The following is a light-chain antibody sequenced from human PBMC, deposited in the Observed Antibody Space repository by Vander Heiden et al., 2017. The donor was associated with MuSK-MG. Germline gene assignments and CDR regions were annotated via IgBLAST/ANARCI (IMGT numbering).Light chain of an antibody. J-gene: IGLJ2*01. CDR3: QVWDSSSDSLI. CDR2: YDS. V-gene: IGLV3-21*04. Sequence: SYVLTPPPSVSLAPGTTAPITCTVNHTGGKSVHWYMQKPGQAPGLVIHYDSDRPSGIPERISGSNPGNTATLTISCVEAGDEADYFCQVWDSSSDSLIFGGGTKLTVL. CDR1: HTGGKS.